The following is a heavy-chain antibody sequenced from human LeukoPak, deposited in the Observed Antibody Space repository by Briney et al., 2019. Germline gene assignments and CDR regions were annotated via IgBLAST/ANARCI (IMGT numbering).Heavy chain of an antibody. Sequence: GASVKVSCKASGGTFSSYAISWVRQAPGQGLEWMGGIIPIFGTAIYAQKFQGRVTMTEDTSTDTAYMELSSLRSEDTAVYYCATAHAPTYYDYVWGSYRFDYWGQGTLVTVSS. D-gene: IGHD3-16*02. CDR3: ATAHAPTYYDYVWGSYRFDY. J-gene: IGHJ4*02. CDR1: GGTFSSYA. CDR2: IIPIFGTA. V-gene: IGHV1-69*06.